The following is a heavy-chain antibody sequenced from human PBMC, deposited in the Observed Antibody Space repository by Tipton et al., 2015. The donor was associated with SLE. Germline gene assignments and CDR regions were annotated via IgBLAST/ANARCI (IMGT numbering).Heavy chain of an antibody. CDR2: IHTSETT. J-gene: IGHJ6*02. CDR1: GDSMCSHY. D-gene: IGHD3-3*01. Sequence: TLSLTCIVSGDSMCSHYWSWMRQPPGKGLEWIGRIHTSETTAYNPSLQSRVTMSVDTSKKQFSLNLTSVTAADTAVYYCARILPDYFFYGMDVWGQGTTVTVSS. CDR3: ARILPDYFFYGMDV. V-gene: IGHV4-4*07.